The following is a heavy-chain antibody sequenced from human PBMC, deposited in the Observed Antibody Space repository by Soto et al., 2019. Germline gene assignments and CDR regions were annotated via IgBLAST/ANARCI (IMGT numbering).Heavy chain of an antibody. J-gene: IGHJ4*02. CDR1: GFTFSSYA. V-gene: IGHV3-30-3*01. CDR3: AREVPPLGGSFDY. Sequence: GGSLRLSCAASGFTFSSYAMHWVRQAPGKGLEWVAVISYDGSNKYYADSVKGRFTISRDNSKNTLYLQMNSLRAEDTAVYYCAREVPPLGGSFDYWGQGTLVTVSS. CDR2: ISYDGSNK. D-gene: IGHD1-26*01.